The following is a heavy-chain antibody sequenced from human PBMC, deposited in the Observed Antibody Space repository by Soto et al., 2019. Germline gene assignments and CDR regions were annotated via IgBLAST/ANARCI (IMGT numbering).Heavy chain of an antibody. V-gene: IGHV4-4*02. CDR2: IYHSGST. J-gene: IGHJ4*02. CDR1: GCSISSSNW. CDR3: ARELPGSSSGGLDY. Sequence: SESLSLTCAFSGCSISSSNWWSWVRQPPGKGLEWIGEIYHSGSTNYNPSLKSRVTISVDKSKNQFSLKLSSVTAADTAVYYCARELPGSSSGGLDYWGQGTLVTVSS. D-gene: IGHD6-6*01.